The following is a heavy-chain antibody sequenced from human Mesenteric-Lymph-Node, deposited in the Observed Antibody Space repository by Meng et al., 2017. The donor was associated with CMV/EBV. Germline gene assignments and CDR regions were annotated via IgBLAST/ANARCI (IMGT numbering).Heavy chain of an antibody. D-gene: IGHD6-13*01. CDR1: GGSFNGYY. CDR3: AGGSIWYYY. CDR2: INHSGST. V-gene: IGHV4-34*01. J-gene: IGHJ4*02. Sequence: SETLSLTCAAYGGSFNGYYWSRIRQPPGKGLEWIGEINHSGSTNYNPSLKSRVTISVDTSKNQFSLKLSSVTAADTAVYYCAGGSIWYYYWGQGTLVTVSS.